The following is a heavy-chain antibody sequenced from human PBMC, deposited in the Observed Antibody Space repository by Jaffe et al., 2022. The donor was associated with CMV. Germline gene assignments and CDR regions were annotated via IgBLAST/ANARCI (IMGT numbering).Heavy chain of an antibody. D-gene: IGHD3-22*01. CDR3: ARAQWGQTYYYDSSGTRD. CDR2: IIPIFGTA. V-gene: IGHV1-69*01. J-gene: IGHJ4*02. Sequence: QVQLVQSGAEVKKPGSSVKVSCKASGGTFSSYAISWVRQAPGQGLEWMGGIIPIFGTANYAQKFQGRVTITADESTSTAYMELSSLRSEDTAVYYCARAQWGQTYYYDSSGTRDWGQGTLVTVSS. CDR1: GGTFSSYA.